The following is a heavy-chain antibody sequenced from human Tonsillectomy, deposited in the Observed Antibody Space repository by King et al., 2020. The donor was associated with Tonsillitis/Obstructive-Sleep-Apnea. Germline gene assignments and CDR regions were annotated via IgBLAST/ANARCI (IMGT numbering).Heavy chain of an antibody. V-gene: IGHV4-34*01. J-gene: IGHJ4*02. CDR2: INHSGST. Sequence: VQLQQWGAGLLKPSENLSLTCAVYGGSFSGYYWSWIRQPPGKGLEWIGEINHSGSTNYNPSLKSRVTISVDTSKNQFSLKLSSVTAADTAVYYCARGPNYSSSWYNYWGQGTLVTVSS. CDR1: GGSFSGYY. CDR3: ARGPNYSSSWYNY. D-gene: IGHD6-13*01.